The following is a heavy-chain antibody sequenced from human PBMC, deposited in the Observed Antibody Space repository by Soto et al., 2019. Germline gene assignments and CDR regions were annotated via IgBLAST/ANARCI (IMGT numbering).Heavy chain of an antibody. Sequence: SETLSLTCSVSGDSISTVDYFWAWIRQPPGQALEYIGYIYKSATTYYNPSFEGRVAISLDTSKSHFSLNVTSVTAADTAVYFCARGRYCLTGRCFPNWFDSWGQGTLVTVSS. CDR3: ARGRYCLTGRCFPNWFDS. J-gene: IGHJ5*01. V-gene: IGHV4-30-4*01. D-gene: IGHD2-15*01. CDR1: GDSISTVDYF. CDR2: IYKSATT.